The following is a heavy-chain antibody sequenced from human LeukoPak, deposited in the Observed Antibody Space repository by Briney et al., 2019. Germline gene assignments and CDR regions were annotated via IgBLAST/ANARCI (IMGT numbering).Heavy chain of an antibody. CDR1: GFTFDDYA. Sequence: GRSLRLSCAASGFTFDDYAMHWVRHAPGKGLEWVSGISWNSGSIGYADSVKGRFTISRDNAKNSLYLQMNSLRAEDTASYYCAKDILGQQLASLYYYYGMDVWGQGTTVTVSS. CDR2: ISWNSGSI. V-gene: IGHV3-9*01. D-gene: IGHD6-13*01. CDR3: AKDILGQQLASLYYYYGMDV. J-gene: IGHJ6*02.